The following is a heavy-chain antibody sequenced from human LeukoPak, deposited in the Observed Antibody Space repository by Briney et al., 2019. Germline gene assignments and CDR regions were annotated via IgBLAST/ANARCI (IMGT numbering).Heavy chain of an antibody. D-gene: IGHD3-22*01. V-gene: IGHV3-30*18. CDR1: GFTFSNYN. CDR3: AKGTYYYDSSGYFPDY. CDR2: ISYDGSNK. Sequence: GGSLRLSCAASGFTFSNYNMNWVRQAPGRGLEWVAVISYDGSNKYYADSVKGRFTISRDNSKNTLYLQMNSLRAGDTAVYYCAKGTYYYDSSGYFPDYWGQGTLVTVSS. J-gene: IGHJ4*02.